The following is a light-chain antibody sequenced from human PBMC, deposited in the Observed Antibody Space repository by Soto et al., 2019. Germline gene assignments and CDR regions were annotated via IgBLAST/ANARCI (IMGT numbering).Light chain of an antibody. CDR1: QGISSF. Sequence: DIHLTPSTYLPSAAVGARVTITCRASQGISSFLAWYQQKPGKAPNLLMYAASTLQSGVPSRFSGGESGTEYTLTSSSLQPEDSATYYCQQLYIFPLTFGQGTRLEIK. CDR3: QQLYIFPLT. V-gene: IGKV1-9*01. J-gene: IGKJ5*01. CDR2: AAS.